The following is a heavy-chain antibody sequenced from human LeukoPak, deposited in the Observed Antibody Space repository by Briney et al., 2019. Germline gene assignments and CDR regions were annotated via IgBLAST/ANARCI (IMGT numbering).Heavy chain of an antibody. Sequence: PSETLSLTCTVSGGSISSGSYYWSWIRRPAGKGLEWIGRIYTSGSTNYNPSLKSRVTISVDTSKNQFSLKLSSVTAADTAVYYCARWDMVRGNFDYWGQGTLVTVSS. J-gene: IGHJ4*02. V-gene: IGHV4-61*02. CDR1: GGSISSGSYY. D-gene: IGHD3-10*01. CDR2: IYTSGST. CDR3: ARWDMVRGNFDY.